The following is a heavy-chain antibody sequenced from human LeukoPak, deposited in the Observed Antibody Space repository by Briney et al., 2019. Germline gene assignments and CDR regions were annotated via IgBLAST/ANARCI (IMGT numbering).Heavy chain of an antibody. D-gene: IGHD3-22*01. V-gene: IGHV1-2*02. Sequence: ASVKVSCKASGYTFTGYYMHWVRQAPGQGREWMGWINPNSGGTNYAQKFQGRVTMTRDTSISTAYMELSRLRSDDTAVYYCARDVSPFYDSSGRGDFYWGQGTLVTVSS. CDR3: ARDVSPFYDSSGRGDFY. CDR2: INPNSGGT. J-gene: IGHJ4*02. CDR1: GYTFTGYY.